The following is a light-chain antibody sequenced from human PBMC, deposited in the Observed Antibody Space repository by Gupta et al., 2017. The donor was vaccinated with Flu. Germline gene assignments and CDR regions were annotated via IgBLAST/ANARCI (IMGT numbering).Light chain of an antibody. Sequence: EIVMTQSPGTLSVSPGERATLSCRASQSVSSDLAWFQQKPGQAPRLLIHTVSIRAPGVPARFSGSGSGTEFTLTISSLQAEDFAVYYCHQYNNWWTFGQGTRVEIK. CDR1: QSVSSD. CDR3: HQYNNWWT. V-gene: IGKV3-15*01. CDR2: TVS. J-gene: IGKJ1*01.